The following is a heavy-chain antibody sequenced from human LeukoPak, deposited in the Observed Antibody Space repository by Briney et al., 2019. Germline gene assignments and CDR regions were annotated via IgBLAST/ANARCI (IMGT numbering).Heavy chain of an antibody. CDR1: GGSISSSSYY. Sequence: PSETLSLTCTVSGGSISSSSYYWGWIRQPPGKGLEWIGSIYYSGSTYYNPSLKSRVTISVDTSKNQFSLKLSSVTAADTAVYYCARGRRDRFDYWGQGTLVTVSS. CDR2: IYYSGST. V-gene: IGHV4-39*07. CDR3: ARGRRDRFDY. J-gene: IGHJ4*02.